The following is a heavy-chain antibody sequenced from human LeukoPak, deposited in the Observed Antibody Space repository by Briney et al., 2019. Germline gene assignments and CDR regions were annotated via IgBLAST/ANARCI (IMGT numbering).Heavy chain of an antibody. V-gene: IGHV5-51*01. CDR3: ARHSPSMVRGVTIDY. J-gene: IGHJ4*02. CDR1: GYSFTSYW. CDR2: IYPGDSDT. D-gene: IGHD3-10*01. Sequence: GESLKISRKGSGYSFTSYWIGWVRQMPGKGLEWMGIIYPGDSDTRYSPSFQGQVTISADKSISTAYLQWSSLKASDTAMYYCARHSPSMVRGVTIDYWGQGTLVTVSS.